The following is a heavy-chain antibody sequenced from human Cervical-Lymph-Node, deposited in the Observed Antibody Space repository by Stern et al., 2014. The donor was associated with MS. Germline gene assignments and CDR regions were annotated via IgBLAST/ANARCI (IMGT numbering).Heavy chain of an antibody. CDR2: VSYDGTQR. D-gene: IGHD3-10*01. J-gene: IGHJ4*02. CDR3: ARGGRGVGLEY. CDR1: GFTFSTYA. Sequence: VKLEESGGGVVQPGRSLSLPCVASGFTFSTYAMHWVRQAPGKGLEWVAFVSYDGTQRNSTDSVKARFTISRDNSKNTLYLHMNSLRDEDTAVYFCARGGRGVGLEYWGQGALVTVSS. V-gene: IGHV3-30-3*01.